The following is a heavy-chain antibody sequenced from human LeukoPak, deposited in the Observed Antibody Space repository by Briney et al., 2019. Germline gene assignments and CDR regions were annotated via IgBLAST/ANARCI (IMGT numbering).Heavy chain of an antibody. J-gene: IGHJ4*02. V-gene: IGHV4-39*01. Sequence: PSETLSLTCTVSGGSISSSSYYWGWIRQPPGKGLEWIGSIYYSGSTYYNPSLKSRVTISVDTSKNQFSLKLGSVTAADTAVYYCARNYYGSGSYLVDYWGQGTLVTVSS. D-gene: IGHD3-10*01. CDR3: ARNYYGSGSYLVDY. CDR2: IYYSGST. CDR1: GGSISSSSYY.